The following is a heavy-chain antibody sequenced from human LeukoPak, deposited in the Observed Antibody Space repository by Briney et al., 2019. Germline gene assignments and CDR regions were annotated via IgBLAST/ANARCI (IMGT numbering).Heavy chain of an antibody. Sequence: ASVKVSCKASGYTFTDYYINWVRQAPGQGLEWMGWINPNSGGTFYAQNFQGRVTMTRDTSSTTAYMDLSRLRSDDTAMYYCAREYFGDLRAFDYWGQGALVTVSS. CDR2: INPNSGGT. CDR3: AREYFGDLRAFDY. J-gene: IGHJ4*02. CDR1: GYTFTDYY. D-gene: IGHD3-10*01. V-gene: IGHV1-2*02.